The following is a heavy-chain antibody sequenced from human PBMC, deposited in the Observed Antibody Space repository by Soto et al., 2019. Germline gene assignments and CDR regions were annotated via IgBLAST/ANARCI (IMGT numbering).Heavy chain of an antibody. CDR3: AKGTYYDFWSGPGGASYYFDY. CDR2: ISWNSGSI. Sequence: GGSLRLSCAASGFTFDDYAMHWVRQAPGKGLEWVSGISWNSGSIGYADSVKGRFTISRDNAKNSLYLQMNSLRAEDTALYYCAKGTYYDFWSGPGGASYYFDYWGQGTLVTVSS. D-gene: IGHD3-3*01. CDR1: GFTFDDYA. J-gene: IGHJ4*02. V-gene: IGHV3-9*01.